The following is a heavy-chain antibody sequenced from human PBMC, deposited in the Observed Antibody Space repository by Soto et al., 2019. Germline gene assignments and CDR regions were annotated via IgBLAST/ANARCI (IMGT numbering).Heavy chain of an antibody. D-gene: IGHD3-9*01. CDR1: GFTFSSYW. CDR3: ARERYFDWIYVMDI. J-gene: IGHJ6*02. CDR2: IKQDGSEK. V-gene: IGHV3-7*03. Sequence: LRLSCAASGFTFSSYWMSWVRQAPGKGLEWVANIKQDGSEKYYVDSVKGRFTISRDNAKNSLYLQMNSLRAEDTAVYYCARERYFDWIYVMDIWGQGTTVTVSS.